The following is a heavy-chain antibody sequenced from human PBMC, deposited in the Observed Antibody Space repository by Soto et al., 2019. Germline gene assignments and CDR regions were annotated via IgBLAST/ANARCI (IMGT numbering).Heavy chain of an antibody. CDR2: MNPNSGET. D-gene: IGHD2-15*01. V-gene: IGHV1-8*01. CDR1: GYTFTDYD. Sequence: QEQLVQSGAEVKKTGASVKVSCKTSGYTFTDYDINWVRQATGQGLEWIGWMNPNSGETGYAQKFQGRVTMTRSASLSTAYLELSSLRSEDTAVYYCARVAVAARARWYNWFDPWGQGTLVTVSS. CDR3: ARVAVAARARWYNWFDP. J-gene: IGHJ5*02.